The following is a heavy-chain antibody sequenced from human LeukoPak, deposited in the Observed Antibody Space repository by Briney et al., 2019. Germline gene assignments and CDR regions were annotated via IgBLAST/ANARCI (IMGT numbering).Heavy chain of an antibody. J-gene: IGHJ4*02. D-gene: IGHD5-18*01. CDR1: GFTFDDYG. V-gene: IGHV3-30*02. CDR2: IRYDGSNK. CDR3: AKDRAAILDY. Sequence: GGSLRLSCAASGFTFDDYGMSWVRQAPGKGLEWVAFIRYDGSNKYYADSVKGRFTISRDNSKNTLYLQMNSLRAEDTAVYYCAKDRAAILDYWGQGTLVTVSS.